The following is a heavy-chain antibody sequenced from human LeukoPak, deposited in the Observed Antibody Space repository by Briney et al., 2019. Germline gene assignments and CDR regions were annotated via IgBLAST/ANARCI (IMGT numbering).Heavy chain of an antibody. CDR3: ARSPGRYYYDSSGLGY. D-gene: IGHD3-22*01. Sequence: SVKVSCKASGGTFSSYAISWVRQAPGQGLEWMGGIIPIFGTANYAQKFQGRVTITADESTSTAYMELSSLRSEDTAVYYCARSPGRYYYDSSGLGYWGQGTLVTVSS. CDR2: IIPIFGTA. J-gene: IGHJ4*02. CDR1: GGTFSSYA. V-gene: IGHV1-69*13.